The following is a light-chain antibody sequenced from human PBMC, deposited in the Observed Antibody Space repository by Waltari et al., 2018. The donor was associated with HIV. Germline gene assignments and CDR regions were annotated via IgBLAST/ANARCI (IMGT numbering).Light chain of an antibody. CDR1: NSNIGSNL. J-gene: IGLJ3*02. CDR2: SNN. CDR3: AVSDDSLNGPV. Sequence: QSVLTQPPSASGTPGQRVTTSCSGSNSNIGSNLVNWYQHLPGRAPTLLIYSNNQRPSGVPDRFSGSKSGTSASLAISGLQSEDEADYYCAVSDDSLNGPVFGGGTKLTVL. V-gene: IGLV1-44*01.